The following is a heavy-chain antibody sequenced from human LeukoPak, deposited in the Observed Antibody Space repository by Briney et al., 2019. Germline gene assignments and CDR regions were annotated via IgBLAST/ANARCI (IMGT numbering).Heavy chain of an antibody. CDR3: APDLSVGATPY. CDR2: ISSSSSYI. V-gene: IGHV3-21*01. Sequence: GSLRLSCAASGFTFSSYSMNWVRQAPGKGLEWVSSISSSSSYIYYADSLKGRFTISRDNAKDSLYLQMNSLRAEDTAVYYCAPDLSVGATPYWGQGTLVTVSS. D-gene: IGHD1-26*01. CDR1: GFTFSSYS. J-gene: IGHJ4*02.